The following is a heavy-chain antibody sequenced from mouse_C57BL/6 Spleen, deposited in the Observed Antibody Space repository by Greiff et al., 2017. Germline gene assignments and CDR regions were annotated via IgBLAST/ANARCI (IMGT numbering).Heavy chain of an antibody. Sequence: EVQGVESGEGLVKPGGSLKLSCAASGFTFSSYAMSWVRQTPEKRLEWVAYISSGGDYIYYADTVKGRFTISRDNARNTLYLQMSSLKSEDTAMYYCTRSYYSNYLRYFDVWGTGTTVTVSS. CDR1: GFTFSSYA. CDR3: TRSYYSNYLRYFDV. D-gene: IGHD2-5*01. CDR2: ISSGGDYI. V-gene: IGHV5-9-1*02. J-gene: IGHJ1*03.